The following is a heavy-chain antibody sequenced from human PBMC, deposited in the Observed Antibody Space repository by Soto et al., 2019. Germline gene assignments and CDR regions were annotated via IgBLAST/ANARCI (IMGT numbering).Heavy chain of an antibody. D-gene: IGHD3-9*01. CDR2: IGTSSSYT. J-gene: IGHJ3*02. Sequence: KTGGSLRLSCAASGFTFSDYYMSWIRQAPGKGLEWVSYIGTSSSYTNYADSVKGRFTISRDNAKNSLYLQMNSLRAEDTAVYYCARDADILTGSDAFDIWGQGTMVTVSS. CDR3: ARDADILTGSDAFDI. V-gene: IGHV3-11*05. CDR1: GFTFSDYY.